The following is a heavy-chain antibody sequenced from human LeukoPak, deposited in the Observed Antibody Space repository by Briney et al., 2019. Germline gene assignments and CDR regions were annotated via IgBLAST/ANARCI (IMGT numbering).Heavy chain of an antibody. J-gene: IGHJ6*02. D-gene: IGHD3-22*01. CDR3: ARGSSGYYYGMDV. V-gene: IGHV1-69*13. Sequence: GASVKVSCKASGYTFTSYDINWVRQAPGQGLEWMGGIIPIFGTANYAQKFQGRVTITADESTSTAYMELSSLRSEDTAVYYCARGSSGYYYGMDVWGQGTTVTVSS. CDR1: GYTFTSYD. CDR2: IIPIFGTA.